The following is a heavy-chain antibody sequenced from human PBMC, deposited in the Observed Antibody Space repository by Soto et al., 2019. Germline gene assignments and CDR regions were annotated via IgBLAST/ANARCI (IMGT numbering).Heavy chain of an antibody. J-gene: IGHJ4*02. V-gene: IGHV4-39*01. CDR2: IDFSGST. CDR1: GDSITNTSYY. Sequence: QLQLQESGPGRVKPSETLSLTCTVSGDSITNTSYYWGCIRQPPGKGLEWIGTIDFSGSTFYNPSLKSRLIISVDTSKNQFSLRLTSVTAVDTAVYYCARHGSYWGQGTLLAVSS. CDR3: ARHGSY.